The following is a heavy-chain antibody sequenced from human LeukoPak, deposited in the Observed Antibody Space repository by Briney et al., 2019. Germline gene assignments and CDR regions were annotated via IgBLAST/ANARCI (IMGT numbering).Heavy chain of an antibody. D-gene: IGHD6-13*01. J-gene: IGHJ3*01. V-gene: IGHV3-33*01. CDR2: IWSDGSNK. Sequence: GGSLRLSCAASGFSFSSYGMHWVRQAPGKGLEWVAIIWSDGSNKYYPDSVKGRFTISRDNSKNTLYLQMNSLRAEDTAVYYCARADSSSWPGEAFDAWGQGTMVTVSS. CDR1: GFSFSSYG. CDR3: ARADSSSWPGEAFDA.